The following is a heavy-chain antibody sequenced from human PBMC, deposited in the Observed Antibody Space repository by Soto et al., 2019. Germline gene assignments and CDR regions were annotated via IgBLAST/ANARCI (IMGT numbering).Heavy chain of an antibody. CDR1: VFTFNNYA. Sequence: GWSLRLSCAASVFTFNNYAMNWVRQAPGKGLEWVATISATGGSTYYADPVKGRFTISRDNSKNTLYLQMNGLRVEDTAVYYCAKDRLAGNFDYWGQGTKGTVSS. V-gene: IGHV3-23*01. CDR3: AKDRLAGNFDY. J-gene: IGHJ4*02. CDR2: ISATGGST.